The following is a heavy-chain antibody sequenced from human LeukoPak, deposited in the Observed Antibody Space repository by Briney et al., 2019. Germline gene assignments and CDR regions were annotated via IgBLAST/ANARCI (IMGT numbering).Heavy chain of an antibody. D-gene: IGHD3-22*01. J-gene: IGHJ3*01. Sequence: PGGSLRLSCAASGFIFSSYSMNWVRQAPGKGLGWVSYISSSSSPIYYADSVKGRFTISRDNAKNSLYLQMNSLRAEDTAVYYCARDHHRRLYDSQARDTFDVWGQGTVVTVSS. CDR1: GFIFSSYS. CDR2: ISSSSSPI. V-gene: IGHV3-48*01. CDR3: ARDHHRRLYDSQARDTFDV.